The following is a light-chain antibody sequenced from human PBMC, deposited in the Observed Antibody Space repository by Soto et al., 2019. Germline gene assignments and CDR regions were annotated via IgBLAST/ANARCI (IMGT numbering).Light chain of an antibody. CDR3: CSYAVANTLV. CDR1: SSDIGTYNF. Sequence: QSALTQPRSVSGSPGQSVTFSCIGTSSDIGTYNFVSWYQQNPGKAPKLLIYDVTKRPSGVPDRFSGSKSGNTASLTISGLQSEDEADYYCCSYAVANTLVFGGGTKVT. V-gene: IGLV2-11*01. J-gene: IGLJ3*02. CDR2: DVT.